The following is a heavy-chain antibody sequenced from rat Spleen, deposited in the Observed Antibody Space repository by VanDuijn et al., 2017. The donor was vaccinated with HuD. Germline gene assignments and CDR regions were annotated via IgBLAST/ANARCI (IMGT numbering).Heavy chain of an antibody. CDR1: GFTFSVNW. V-gene: IGHV5-35*01. J-gene: IGHJ2*01. CDR3: TRDRGYYNSYIYFDF. Sequence: EVQLVESGGGLVRPGSPLKLSCAASGFTFSVNWLSWIRQAPGKGLEWVATITPDGGNTYHSDTVKGRFVISKDDAKNIGYLQMNSLRSEDTATYYCTRDRGYYNSYIYFDFWGQGVMVTVSS. D-gene: IGHD1-2*01. CDR2: ITPDGGNT.